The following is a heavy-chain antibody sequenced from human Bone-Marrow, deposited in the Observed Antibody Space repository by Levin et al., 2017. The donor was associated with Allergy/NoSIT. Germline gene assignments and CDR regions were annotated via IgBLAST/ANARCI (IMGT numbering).Heavy chain of an antibody. Sequence: GESLKISCAASGFTFSSYSMNWVRQAPGKGLEWVSSISSSSSYIYYADSVKGRFTISRDNAKNSLYLQMNSLRAEDTAVYYCARGGGSSPHFDYWGQGTLVTVSS. CDR2: ISSSSSYI. CDR1: GFTFSSYS. V-gene: IGHV3-21*01. D-gene: IGHD6-6*01. CDR3: ARGGGSSPHFDY. J-gene: IGHJ4*02.